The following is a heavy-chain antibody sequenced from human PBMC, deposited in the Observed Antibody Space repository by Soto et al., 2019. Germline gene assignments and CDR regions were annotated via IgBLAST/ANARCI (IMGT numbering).Heavy chain of an antibody. CDR3: ARHEQFYYYYYGLDV. J-gene: IGHJ6*02. V-gene: IGHV5-51*01. CDR2: INPGDSDI. Sequence: GESLKISCKASGYSFTTYWIAWVRQMPGKGLEWMGIINPGDSDIRYSPSFQGQVTISADNSISTAYLQWSSLKASDTAMYYCARHEQFYYYYYGLDVWGQGTAVTVSS. D-gene: IGHD4-4*01. CDR1: GYSFTTYW.